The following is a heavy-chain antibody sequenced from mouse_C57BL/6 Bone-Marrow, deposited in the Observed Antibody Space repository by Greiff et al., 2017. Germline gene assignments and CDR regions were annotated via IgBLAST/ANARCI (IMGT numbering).Heavy chain of an antibody. V-gene: IGHV7-1*01. Sequence: EVKLVESGGGLVQSGRSLRLSCATSGFTFSDFYMEWVRQAPGKGLEWIAASRNKANDYTTEYSASVKGRFIVSRDTSQSILYLQMNALRAEDTAIYYCARDAWPLCRFAYWGQGTLVTVSA. D-gene: IGHD6-1*01. CDR1: GFTFSDFY. J-gene: IGHJ3*01. CDR2: SRNKANDYTT. CDR3: ARDAWPLCRFAY.